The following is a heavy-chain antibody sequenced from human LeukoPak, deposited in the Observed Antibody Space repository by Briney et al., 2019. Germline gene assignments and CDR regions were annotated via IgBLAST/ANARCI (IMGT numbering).Heavy chain of an antibody. V-gene: IGHV1-69*06. D-gene: IGHD2-15*01. J-gene: IGHJ1*01. CDR2: IIPIFGTA. CDR3: ASYSSVAIYFQH. CDR1: GGTFSSYA. Sequence: GASVKVSCKASGGTFSSYAISWVRQAPGQGLEWMGGIIPIFGTANYAQKFQGRVTITADKSTSTAYMELSSLRSEGTAVYYCASYSSVAIYFQHWGQGTLVTVSS.